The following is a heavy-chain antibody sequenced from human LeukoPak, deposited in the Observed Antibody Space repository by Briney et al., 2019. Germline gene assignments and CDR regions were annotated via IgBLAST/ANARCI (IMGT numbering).Heavy chain of an antibody. Sequence: PSETLSLTCAVYGGSFSGYYWSWIRQPPGKGLEWIGEINHSGSTYYNPSLKSRVTISVDTSKNQFSLKLSSVTAADTAVYYCAREYSSSSFDYWGQGTLVTVSS. J-gene: IGHJ4*02. V-gene: IGHV4-34*01. CDR3: AREYSSSSFDY. D-gene: IGHD6-6*01. CDR1: GGSFSGYY. CDR2: INHSGST.